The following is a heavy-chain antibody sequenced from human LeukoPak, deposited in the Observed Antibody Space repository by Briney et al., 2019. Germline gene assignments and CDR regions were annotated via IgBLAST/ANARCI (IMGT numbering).Heavy chain of an antibody. V-gene: IGHV3-43*01. CDR2: ISWDGAKT. CDR1: GFNFGDYT. J-gene: IGHJ6*03. Sequence: GGSLRLSCAASGFNFGDYTMHWVRQAPGKGLEWVSVISWDGAKTYYADSVKGRFTISRDNSKDSLYLEVNSLRTEDTALYYCARGGSRNYYYYYMDVWGKGTTVTVSS. D-gene: IGHD2-15*01. CDR3: ARGGSRNYYYYYMDV.